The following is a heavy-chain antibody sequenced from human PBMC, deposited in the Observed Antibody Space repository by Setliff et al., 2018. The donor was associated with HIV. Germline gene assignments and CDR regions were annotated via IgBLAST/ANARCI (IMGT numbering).Heavy chain of an antibody. V-gene: IGHV3-30*02. J-gene: IGHJ3*02. CDR1: GFTFTAHG. D-gene: IGHD4-17*01. Sequence: GGSLRLSCAASGFTFTAHGMHRVRQAPDKGLEWVAFINYDENSEYYADSVKGRVTISRDNFRNTVDLQMNNLRPEDTAVYYCVKDGDYRNGDYDAFDIWGQGTMVTVSS. CDR3: VKDGDYRNGDYDAFDI. CDR2: INYDENSE.